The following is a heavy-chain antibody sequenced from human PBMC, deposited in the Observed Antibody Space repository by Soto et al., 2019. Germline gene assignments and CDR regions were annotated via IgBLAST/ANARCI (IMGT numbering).Heavy chain of an antibody. D-gene: IGHD2-8*01. J-gene: IGHJ4*02. CDR3: ARDKRGANGVSRGFDY. Sequence: QVQLVESGGGVVQPGRSLRLSCAASGFTFSSYAMHWVRQAPGKGLEWVAVISYDGSNKYYADAVKGRFTISRDNSKNTLYLKMNSLRAEDTDVYYCARDKRGANGVSRGFDYWGQGTLVHVSS. V-gene: IGHV3-30-3*01. CDR1: GFTFSSYA. CDR2: ISYDGSNK.